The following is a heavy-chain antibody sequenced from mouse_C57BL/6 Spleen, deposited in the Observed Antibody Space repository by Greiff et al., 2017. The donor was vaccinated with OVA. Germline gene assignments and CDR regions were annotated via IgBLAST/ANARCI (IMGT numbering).Heavy chain of an antibody. J-gene: IGHJ3*01. CDR3: ASSAYDYGWAY. CDR1: GYTFTSYW. V-gene: IGHV1-64*01. D-gene: IGHD2-4*01. CDR2: IHPNSGST. Sequence: QVQLQQPGAELVKPGASVKLSCKASGYTFTSYWMHWVKQRPGQGLEWIGMIHPNSGSTNYNEKFKSTATLTVDKSSSTAYMQLSRLTSEDSAVYYSASSAYDYGWAYWGQGTLVTVSA.